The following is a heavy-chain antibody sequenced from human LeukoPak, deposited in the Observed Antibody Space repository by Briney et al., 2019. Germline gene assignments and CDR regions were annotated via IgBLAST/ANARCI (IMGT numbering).Heavy chain of an antibody. V-gene: IGHV4-59*01. CDR2: IQNTGGT. D-gene: IGHD6-19*01. CDR1: SASISSYY. J-gene: IGHJ4*02. CDR3: VKHGSGWSFDY. Sequence: SETLSLTCTVSSASISSYYWGWIRQSPGKGLEWIGYIQNTGGTNYNPSLKSRVSISKDTSKNQFSLQLSSVTAADTAVYYCVKHGSGWSFDYWGLGTLFTVSS.